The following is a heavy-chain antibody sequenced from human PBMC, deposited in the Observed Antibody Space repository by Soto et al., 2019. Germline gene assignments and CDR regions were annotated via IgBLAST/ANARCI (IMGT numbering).Heavy chain of an antibody. D-gene: IGHD6-13*01. CDR1: GGSFSSYA. CDR3: ASGLEAGTDY. Sequence: GTSVKLSCEACGGSFSSYAISWVRQAPGQGLEWMGGIIPIFGTANYAQKFQGRVTITADESTSTAYMELSSLRSEDTAVYYCASGLEAGTDYWGQGTLVTVSS. J-gene: IGHJ4*02. CDR2: IIPIFGTA. V-gene: IGHV1-69*13.